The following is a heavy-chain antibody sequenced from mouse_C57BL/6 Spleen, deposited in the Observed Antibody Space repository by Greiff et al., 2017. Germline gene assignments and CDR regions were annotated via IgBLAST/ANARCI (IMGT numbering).Heavy chain of an antibody. CDR1: GYTFTSYG. V-gene: IGHV1-81*01. Sequence: QVQLKQSGAELARPGASVTLSCKASGYTFTSYGISWVKQRTGQGLEWIGEIYPRSGNTYYNEKFKGKATLTEDKSSSTAYMELRSLTSEDSAVYFCARGHYGYDGYAMDYWGQGTSVTVSS. CDR2: IYPRSGNT. D-gene: IGHD2-2*01. J-gene: IGHJ4*01. CDR3: ARGHYGYDGYAMDY.